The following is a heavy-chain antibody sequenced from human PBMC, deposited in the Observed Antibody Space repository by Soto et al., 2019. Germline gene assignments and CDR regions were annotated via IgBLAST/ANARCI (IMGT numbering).Heavy chain of an antibody. CDR2: INHSGST. Sequence: PSETLSLTCAVYGGSFSGYYWSWIRQPPGKGLEWIGEINHSGSTNCTPSRKSRVTISVDTSKNQFSLKLSSVTAADTAVYYCAGWDGIAAIYYYDMDVWGQGTTVTVSS. V-gene: IGHV4-34*01. CDR1: GGSFSGYY. D-gene: IGHD6-25*01. J-gene: IGHJ6*02. CDR3: AGWDGIAAIYYYDMDV.